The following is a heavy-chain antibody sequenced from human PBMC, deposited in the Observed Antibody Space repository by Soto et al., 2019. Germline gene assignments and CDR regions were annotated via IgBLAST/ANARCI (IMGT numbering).Heavy chain of an antibody. CDR1: GGSISSSSYY. J-gene: IGHJ4*02. Sequence: QLQLQESGPGLVKPSETLSLTCTVSGGSISSSSYYWGWIRQPPGKGLEWIGSIYYSGSTYYNPSLKSRVTISVDTSKNQFSLKLSSVTAADTAVYYCAKDPAEGYSYGYYFDYWGQGTLVTVSS. CDR3: AKDPAEGYSYGYYFDY. CDR2: IYYSGST. D-gene: IGHD5-18*01. V-gene: IGHV4-39*02.